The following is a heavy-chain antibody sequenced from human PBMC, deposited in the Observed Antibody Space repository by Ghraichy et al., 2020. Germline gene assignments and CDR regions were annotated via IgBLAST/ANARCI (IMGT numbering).Heavy chain of an antibody. D-gene: IGHD5-18*01. CDR2: ISYDGSNK. CDR3: AREPTTAMVTGIFDY. Sequence: GGSLRLSCAASGFTFSSYAMHWVRQAPGKGLEWVAVISYDGSNKYYADSVKGRFTISRDNSKNTLYLQMNSLRAEDTAVYYCAREPTTAMVTGIFDYWGQGTLVTVSS. CDR1: GFTFSSYA. J-gene: IGHJ4*02. V-gene: IGHV3-30*04.